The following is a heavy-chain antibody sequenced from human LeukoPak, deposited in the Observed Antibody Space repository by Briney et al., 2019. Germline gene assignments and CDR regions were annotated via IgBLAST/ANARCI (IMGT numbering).Heavy chain of an antibody. Sequence: GGSLRLSCAASGFTFSSYSMNWVRQAPGKGLEWISSISSSSSYIYYADSVKGRFTISRDNAKNSLYLQMNSLRAEDTAVYYCARVIVATYYFDYWGQGTLVTVSS. J-gene: IGHJ4*02. CDR3: ARVIVATYYFDY. CDR1: GFTFSSYS. CDR2: ISSSSSYI. V-gene: IGHV3-21*01. D-gene: IGHD5-12*01.